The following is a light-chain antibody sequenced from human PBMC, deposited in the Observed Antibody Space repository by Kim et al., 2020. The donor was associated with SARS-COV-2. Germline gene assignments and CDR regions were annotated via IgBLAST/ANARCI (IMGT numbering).Light chain of an antibody. V-gene: IGKV2-30*02. J-gene: IGKJ4*01. CDR1: QSLVRSDGNTW. CDR2: KIS. CDR3: VQCTHWPRT. Sequence: DVVMTQSPLSLPVTLGQPASISCRSSQSLVRSDGNTWLSWFQQRPGQSPRRLIYKISNRDSGVPDRFSGSGSGTDFTLKISRVEAEDVGVYYCVQCTHWPRTFGGGTKVDI.